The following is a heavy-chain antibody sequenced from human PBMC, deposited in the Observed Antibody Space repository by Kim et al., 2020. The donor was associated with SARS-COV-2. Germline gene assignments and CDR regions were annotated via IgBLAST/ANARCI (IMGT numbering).Heavy chain of an antibody. Sequence: SVKGRFTISREDSRNKAYLEMNGLKTEDTAVYYCTRIPATALAFWDAFDIWGQGTMVTVSS. CDR3: TRIPATALAFWDAFDI. J-gene: IGHJ3*02. D-gene: IGHD3-3*02. V-gene: IGHV3-73*01.